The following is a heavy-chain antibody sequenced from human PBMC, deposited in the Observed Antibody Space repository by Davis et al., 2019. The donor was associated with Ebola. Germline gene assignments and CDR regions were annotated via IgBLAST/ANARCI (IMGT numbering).Heavy chain of an antibody. D-gene: IGHD3-22*01. CDR3: ARGYYDSTGNRYFDF. CDR1: GFIVSSHY. J-gene: IGHJ2*01. Sequence: GGSLRLSCAASGFIVSSHYMSWVRQAPGKGLEWVSVIYSCGTTNYADSVKGRFTISRHNSKNTLYLQINSLRAEDTAVYYCARGYYDSTGNRYFDFWGRGTLVTVSS. V-gene: IGHV3-53*04. CDR2: IYSCGTT.